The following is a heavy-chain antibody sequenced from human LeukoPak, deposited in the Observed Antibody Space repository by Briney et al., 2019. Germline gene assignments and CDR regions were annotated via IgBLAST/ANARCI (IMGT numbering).Heavy chain of an antibody. CDR2: INAGNGNT. D-gene: IGHD1-20*01. CDR1: GYTFTSYA. Sequence: AASVKVSCKASGYTFTSYAMHWVRQAPGQRLEWMGWINAGNGNTKYSQKFQGRVTITTDTSTSTAYMELRSLRSDDTAVYYCARDLGGITGTLGSPYKINYYFDYWGQGTLVTVSS. V-gene: IGHV1-3*01. J-gene: IGHJ4*02. CDR3: ARDLGGITGTLGSPYKINYYFDY.